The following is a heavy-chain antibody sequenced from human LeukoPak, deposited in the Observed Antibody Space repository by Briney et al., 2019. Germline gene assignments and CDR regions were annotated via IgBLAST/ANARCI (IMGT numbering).Heavy chain of an antibody. Sequence: SGTLSLTCGVSGGSVSSSDWWSWVRQPPGKGLEWIGEIYHSGSSNYNPSLKRRATISLDKSKNQFSLKLSSVTAADTAIYYCARFVTIFGVVSYAFDIWGQGTMVIVSS. V-gene: IGHV4-4*02. CDR1: GGSVSSSDW. CDR3: ARFVTIFGVVSYAFDI. J-gene: IGHJ3*02. CDR2: IYHSGSS. D-gene: IGHD3-3*01.